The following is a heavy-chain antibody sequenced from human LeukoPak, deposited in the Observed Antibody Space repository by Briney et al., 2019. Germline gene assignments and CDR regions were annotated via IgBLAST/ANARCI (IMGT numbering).Heavy chain of an antibody. J-gene: IGHJ3*02. CDR3: ARAPPGGWELPHDAFDI. Sequence: SETLSLTCTVSGASISNYYWSWIRQPPGKGLEWIGYIYYSGSTNYNPSLKSRVTISVDTSKNQFSLKLSSVTAADTAVYYCARAPPGGWELPHDAFDIWGQGTMVTVSS. V-gene: IGHV4-59*01. CDR2: IYYSGST. D-gene: IGHD1-26*01. CDR1: GASISNYY.